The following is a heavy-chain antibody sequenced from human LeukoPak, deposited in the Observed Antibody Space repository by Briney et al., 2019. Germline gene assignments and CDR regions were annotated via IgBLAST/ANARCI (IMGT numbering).Heavy chain of an antibody. CDR2: IYPGDSDT. Sequence: GESLKTFCKGSGYSFTSYWIGWVRQMPGKGLEVMGIIYPGDSDTRYSPSFQGQVTISADKSISTGYLQWSSLKASDTAMYYCARGDSSSWWEFDYWGQGTLVTVSS. CDR1: GYSFTSYW. J-gene: IGHJ4*02. V-gene: IGHV5-51*01. CDR3: ARGDSSSWWEFDY. D-gene: IGHD6-13*01.